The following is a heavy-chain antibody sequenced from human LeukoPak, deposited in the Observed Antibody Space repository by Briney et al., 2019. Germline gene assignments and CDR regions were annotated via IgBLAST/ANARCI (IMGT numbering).Heavy chain of an antibody. CDR1: GGSISSSSYY. J-gene: IGHJ6*03. CDR3: ARQDGGYYYYYYMDV. V-gene: IGHV4-39*01. Sequence: PSETLSLTCTVSGGSISSSSYYWGWHRQPPGQGLDWTVSSYYSESTYYNPSLKSGVTISGDTSKNQYSLKLSSVTAADTAVYHCARQDGGYYYYYYMDVWGKGTTVTVSS. CDR2: SYYSEST.